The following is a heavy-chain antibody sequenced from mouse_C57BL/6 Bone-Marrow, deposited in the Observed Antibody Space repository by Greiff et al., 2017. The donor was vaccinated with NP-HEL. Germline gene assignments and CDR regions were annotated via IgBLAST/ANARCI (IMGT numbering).Heavy chain of an antibody. CDR3: ARFTTVVARAMDY. J-gene: IGHJ4*01. CDR1: GYTFTSYG. V-gene: IGHV1-81*01. D-gene: IGHD1-1*01. CDR2: IYPRSGNT. Sequence: QVQLKESGAELARPGASVKLSCKASGYTFTSYGISWVKQRPGQGLEWIGEIYPRSGNTYYNEKFKGKATLTADKSSSTAYMELRSLTSEDSAVYFCARFTTVVARAMDYWGQGTSVTVSS.